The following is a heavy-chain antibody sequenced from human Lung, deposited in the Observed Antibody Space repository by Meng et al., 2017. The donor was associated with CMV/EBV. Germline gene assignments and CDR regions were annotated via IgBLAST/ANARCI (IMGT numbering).Heavy chain of an antibody. CDR3: ARTPVRFCNTHMCYAFDY. D-gene: IGHD2-2*01. CDR1: SDSITNSF. V-gene: IGHV4-4*07. CDR2: LYPDGST. Sequence: QGHLPGSGPKLVNPSETLSVPGLVSSDSITNSFWSWVRQPAGKGLEWIGRLYPDGSTDYNPSLSSRLTLSLDTSKIRFSLKLRSVTAADTAIYYCARTPVRFCNTHMCYAFDYWGQGALVTVSS. J-gene: IGHJ4*02.